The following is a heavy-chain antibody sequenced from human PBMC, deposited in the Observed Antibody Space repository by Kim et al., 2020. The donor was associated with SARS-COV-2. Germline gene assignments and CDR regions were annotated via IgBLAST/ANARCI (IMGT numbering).Heavy chain of an antibody. CDR3: AKEDLVSPYYYYYGMDV. D-gene: IGHD3-22*01. CDR2: ISGSGGST. CDR1: GFTFSSYA. V-gene: IGHV3-23*01. J-gene: IGHJ6*02. Sequence: GGSLRLSCAASGFTFSSYAMSWVRQAPGKGLEWVSAISGSGGSTYYADSVKGRFTISRDNSKNTLYLQMNSLRAEDTAVYYCAKEDLVSPYYYYYGMDVWGQGTTVTVSS.